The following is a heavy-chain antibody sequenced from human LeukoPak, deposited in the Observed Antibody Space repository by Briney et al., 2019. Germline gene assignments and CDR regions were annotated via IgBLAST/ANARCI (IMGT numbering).Heavy chain of an antibody. J-gene: IGHJ6*04. V-gene: IGHV3-74*01. Sequence: GGSLRLSCAAPGSTSFSYWMHSVRQGPGEGRGWVARIYGDESHTTYADSVRDRFTISRDNAKNTLYLQMNSLRAEDTAVYYCVRGQLERPFDFYYGMDVWGRGTTVTVSS. CDR2: IYGDESHT. D-gene: IGHD1-1*01. CDR1: GSTSFSYW. CDR3: VRGQLERPFDFYYGMDV.